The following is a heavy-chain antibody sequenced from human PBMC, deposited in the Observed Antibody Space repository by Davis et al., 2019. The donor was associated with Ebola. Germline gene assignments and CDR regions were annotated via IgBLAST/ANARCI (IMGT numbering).Heavy chain of an antibody. Sequence: GGSLRLSCAASGFTFSSYWMHWVRQAPGKGLEWVAVISYDGSNKYYADSVKGRFTISRDNSKNTLYLQMNSLRAEDTAVYYCARAETVVTPSGDYWGQGTLVTVSS. CDR2: ISYDGSNK. CDR1: GFTFSSYW. CDR3: ARAETVVTPSGDY. J-gene: IGHJ4*02. V-gene: IGHV3-30*03. D-gene: IGHD4-23*01.